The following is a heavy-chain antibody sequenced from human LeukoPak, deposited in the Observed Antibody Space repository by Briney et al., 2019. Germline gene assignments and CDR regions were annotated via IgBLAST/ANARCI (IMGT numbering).Heavy chain of an antibody. CDR3: ARHLAVAGSHFDY. CDR2: MNPNSGNT. CDR1: GYTFTSYD. V-gene: IGHV1-8*03. Sequence: GASVKVSCKASGYTFTSYDINWVRQATGQGLEWMGWMNPNSGNTGYAQKFQGRVTITRNTSISTAYMELSSLRSEDTAVYYCARHLAVAGSHFDYWGQGTLVTVSS. D-gene: IGHD6-19*01. J-gene: IGHJ4*02.